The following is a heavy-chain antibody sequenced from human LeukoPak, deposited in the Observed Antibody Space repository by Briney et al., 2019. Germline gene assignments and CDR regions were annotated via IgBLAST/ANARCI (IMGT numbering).Heavy chain of an antibody. CDR3: ARGARFLEWLFQPFDY. J-gene: IGHJ4*02. CDR2: ISAYNGNT. CDR1: GYTFTSYG. V-gene: IGHV1-18*01. Sequence: ASVKVSCKASGYTFTSYGISWVRQAPGQGLEWMGWISAYNGNTNYAQKIQGRVTMTTDTSTSTAYMELRSLRSDDTAVYYCARGARFLEWLFQPFDYWGQGTLVTVSS. D-gene: IGHD3-3*01.